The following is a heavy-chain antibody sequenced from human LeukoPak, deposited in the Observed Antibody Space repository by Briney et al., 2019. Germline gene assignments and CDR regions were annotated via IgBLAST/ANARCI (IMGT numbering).Heavy chain of an antibody. CDR2: INPNSGGT. CDR3: ARTTFRRYCSSTSCAEGDYYHYGMDV. J-gene: IGHJ6*02. CDR1: GYTFTGYY. Sequence: ASVKVSCKASGYTFTGYYMHWVRQAPGQGLEWMGWINPNSGGTNYAQKFQGRVTMTRDTSISTAYMELSRLRSDDTAVYYCARTTFRRYCSSTSCAEGDYYHYGMDVWGQGTTVTVSS. V-gene: IGHV1-2*02. D-gene: IGHD2-2*01.